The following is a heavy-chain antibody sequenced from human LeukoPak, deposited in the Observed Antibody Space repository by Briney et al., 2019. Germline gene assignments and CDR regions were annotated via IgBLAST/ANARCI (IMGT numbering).Heavy chain of an antibody. CDR1: GFTFSSYW. D-gene: IGHD5-24*01. CDR3: AKDLGPGSMATSPGFDY. CDR2: IKQDGSEK. Sequence: PGGSLRLSCAASGFTFSSYWMSWVRQAPGKGLEWVVNIKQDGSEKYYVDSVKGRFTISRDNAKTSLYLQMNSLRAEDTALYYCAKDLGPGSMATSPGFDYWGQGTLVTVSS. V-gene: IGHV3-7*03. J-gene: IGHJ4*02.